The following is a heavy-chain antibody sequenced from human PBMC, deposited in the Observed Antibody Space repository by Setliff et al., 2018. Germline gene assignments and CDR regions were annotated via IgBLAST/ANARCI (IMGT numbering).Heavy chain of an antibody. V-gene: IGHV1-2*02. Sequence: ASVKVSCKASGYTFIGHHLHWGRQAPGQGLEWMGWINPNSGGTNYAQKFQGRVTMTRDTSISTAYMELSRLRSDDTAMYSCARDLIAVAATTAFDIWGQGTMVTVSS. J-gene: IGHJ3*02. CDR3: ARDLIAVAATTAFDI. CDR2: INPNSGGT. D-gene: IGHD6-19*01. CDR1: GYTFIGHH.